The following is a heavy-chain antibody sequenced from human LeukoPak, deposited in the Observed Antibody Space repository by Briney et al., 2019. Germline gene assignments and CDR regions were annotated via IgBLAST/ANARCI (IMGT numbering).Heavy chain of an antibody. D-gene: IGHD5-18*01. Sequence: GGSLRLFCAASGFTFSSYSMNWVRQAPGKGLEWVSSISSSSSYIYYADSVKGRFTISRDNAKNSLYLQMNSLRAEDTAVYYCARGRWGDTAMVLYFDYWGQGTLVTVSS. CDR3: ARGRWGDTAMVLYFDY. V-gene: IGHV3-21*01. CDR1: GFTFSSYS. CDR2: ISSSSSYI. J-gene: IGHJ4*02.